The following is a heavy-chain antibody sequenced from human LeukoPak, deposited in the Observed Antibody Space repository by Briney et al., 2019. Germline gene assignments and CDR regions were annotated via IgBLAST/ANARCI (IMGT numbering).Heavy chain of an antibody. D-gene: IGHD5-24*01. Sequence: PSETLSLTCTVSGASTSSSFWSWIRQSPGKGLEWIGYINYRGETSQNPSLESRVSMSVDTSKNQFSLKLSSVTAADTAVYYCARVSRESDAFDIWGQGTMVTVSS. CDR1: GASTSSSF. V-gene: IGHV4-59*08. J-gene: IGHJ3*02. CDR2: INYRGET. CDR3: ARVSRESDAFDI.